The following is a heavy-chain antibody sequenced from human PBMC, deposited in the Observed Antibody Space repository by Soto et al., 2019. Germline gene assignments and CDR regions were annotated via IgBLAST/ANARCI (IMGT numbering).Heavy chain of an antibody. D-gene: IGHD3-10*01. V-gene: IGHV3-48*02. CDR2: IGIGSSTK. Sequence: GGSLRLSCAASGFTFRNYGMNWVRQAPGKGLEWVSYIGIGSSTKYYADSVKGRFTISRDNSKNTLYLQVNSLRDEDTAVYYCAKEAGSGSSRRFDPWGRGTLVTVSS. CDR1: GFTFRNYG. CDR3: AKEAGSGSSRRFDP. J-gene: IGHJ5*02.